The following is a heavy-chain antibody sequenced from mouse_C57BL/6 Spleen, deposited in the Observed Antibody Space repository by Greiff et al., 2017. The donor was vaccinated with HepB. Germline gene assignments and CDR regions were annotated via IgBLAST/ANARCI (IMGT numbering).Heavy chain of an antibody. Sequence: EVQLQQSGPELVKPGASVKISCKASGYTFTDYYMNWVKQSHGKSLEWIGDINPNNGGTSYNQKFKGKATLTVDKSSSTAYMELRSLTSEDSAVYYCARNYGSSYYFDYWGQGTTL. CDR3: ARNYGSSYYFDY. V-gene: IGHV1-26*01. J-gene: IGHJ2*01. CDR2: INPNNGGT. CDR1: GYTFTDYY. D-gene: IGHD1-1*01.